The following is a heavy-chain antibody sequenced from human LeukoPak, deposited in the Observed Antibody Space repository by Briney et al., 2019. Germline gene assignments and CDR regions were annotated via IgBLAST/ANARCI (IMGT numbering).Heavy chain of an antibody. CDR2: FDPEDGEK. D-gene: IGHD6-19*01. Sequence: ASVNVSFTVSGYTLTELSMHWVRQAPGKGMGWVGGFDPEDGEKIYAQKFQGRVTITDDTSTATAYLDLSSLRSEDTAVYYCATDRDSSGWNNFVYWGQGTLVTVSS. J-gene: IGHJ4*02. V-gene: IGHV1-24*01. CDR1: GYTLTELS. CDR3: ATDRDSSGWNNFVY.